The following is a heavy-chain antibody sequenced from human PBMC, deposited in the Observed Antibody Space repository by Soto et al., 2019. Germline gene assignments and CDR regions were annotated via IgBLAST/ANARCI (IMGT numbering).Heavy chain of an antibody. CDR3: TREVPGVTAY. Sequence: GTSVKVSCKASGGPFSSYAIRCVRQPPGAQLEWMGGIMPPFVTANYAQKFQGRVAITADESTSTAYMELSSLRGEDTAVYYWTREVPGVTAYWGQGTLVTVSS. V-gene: IGHV1-69*01. CDR2: IMPPFVTA. CDR1: GGPFSSYA. J-gene: IGHJ4*02. D-gene: IGHD3-3*01.